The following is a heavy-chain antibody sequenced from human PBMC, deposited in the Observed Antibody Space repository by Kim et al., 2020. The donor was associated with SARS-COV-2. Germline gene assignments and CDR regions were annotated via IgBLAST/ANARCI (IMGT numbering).Heavy chain of an antibody. CDR2: MNPNSGNT. V-gene: IGHV1-8*01. CDR1: GYTFTSYD. CDR3: ARAKLVQGVFYNYYYMDV. J-gene: IGHJ6*03. Sequence: ASVKVSCKASGYTFTSYDINWVRQATGQGLEWMGWMNPNSGNTGYAQKFQGIVTMTGNTSISTAYMELSSLRSEDTAVYYCARAKLVQGVFYNYYYMDVWGRGAAVTVSS. D-gene: IGHD3-10*01.